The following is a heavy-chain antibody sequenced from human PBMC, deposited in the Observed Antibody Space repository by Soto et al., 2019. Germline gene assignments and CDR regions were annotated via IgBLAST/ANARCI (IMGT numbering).Heavy chain of an antibody. D-gene: IGHD2-8*01. CDR3: ARSAIVYAPPY. CDR2: IHYSGST. J-gene: IGHJ4*02. V-gene: IGHV4-30-4*01. CDR1: GGSISTGNYY. Sequence: QVQLQESGPGLVKPSQTLSLTCTVSGGSISTGNYYWSWIRQPPGKGLEWIGYIHYSGSTYSNPSLKSRLTISVDTSQNQFSLKSSSVTAADTAVYYCARSAIVYAPPYWGQGTLVTVSS.